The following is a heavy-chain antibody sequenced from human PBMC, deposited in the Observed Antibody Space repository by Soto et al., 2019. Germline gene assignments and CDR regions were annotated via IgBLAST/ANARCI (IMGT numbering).Heavy chain of an antibody. CDR2: ISAGGGST. J-gene: IGHJ3*02. CDR3: AKQFCGGDCYPGI. Sequence: EVQLLESGGGLVQPGGSLRLSCAASGFTFGNYAMSWVRQPPGKGLEWVSAISAGGGSTYYADSVKGRFTISRDNSKNTLYLQMNSLRAEDTDVYYCAKQFCGGDCYPGIWGQGTMVTVSS. D-gene: IGHD2-21*02. CDR1: GFTFGNYA. V-gene: IGHV3-23*01.